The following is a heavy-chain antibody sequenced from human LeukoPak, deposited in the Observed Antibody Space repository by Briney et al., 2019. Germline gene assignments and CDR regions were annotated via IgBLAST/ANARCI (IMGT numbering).Heavy chain of an antibody. CDR3: ARQYYDFWSGYLYYFDY. Sequence: GASVKVSCKASGYTFTSYDINWVRQATGQGLEWMGWMNPNSGNTGYAQKFQGRVTITRNTSISTAYMELSSLRSEDTAVYYCARQYYDFWSGYLYYFDYWGQGTLVTVSS. CDR1: GYTFTSYD. V-gene: IGHV1-8*03. CDR2: MNPNSGNT. D-gene: IGHD3-3*01. J-gene: IGHJ4*02.